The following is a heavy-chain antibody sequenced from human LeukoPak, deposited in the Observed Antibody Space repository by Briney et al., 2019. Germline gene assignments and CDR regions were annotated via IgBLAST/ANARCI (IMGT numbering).Heavy chain of an antibody. CDR3: ARPSGNCGGDCYRLSY. J-gene: IGHJ4*02. CDR2: MNPNSGNT. V-gene: IGHV1-8*01. CDR1: GYNFTSYD. D-gene: IGHD2-21*02. Sequence: GASVKVSCKASGYNFTSYDINWVRQATGQGLEWMGWMNPNSGNTGYAQKFQGRLTVTRNTSISTAYMELSSLTSEDTAVYYCARPSGNCGGDCYRLSYWGQGALVTVSS.